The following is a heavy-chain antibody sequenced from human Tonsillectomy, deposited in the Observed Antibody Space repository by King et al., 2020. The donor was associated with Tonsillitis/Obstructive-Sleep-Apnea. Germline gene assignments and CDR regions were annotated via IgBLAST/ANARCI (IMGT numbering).Heavy chain of an antibody. Sequence: VQLVESGGGLVQTGGSLRLSCGASGFIFSSYAMSWVRQAPGKGLEWVSAISGSGGHTYYADSVKGRFTISRDNSKNTLYLQMNSLRAEDAAVYYCAKDLCQRIALPGNGVFDYWGQGNLVTVSS. D-gene: IGHD6-19*01. J-gene: IGHJ4*02. CDR2: ISGSGGHT. CDR1: GFIFSSYA. V-gene: IGHV3-23*04. CDR3: AKDLCQRIALPGNGVFDY.